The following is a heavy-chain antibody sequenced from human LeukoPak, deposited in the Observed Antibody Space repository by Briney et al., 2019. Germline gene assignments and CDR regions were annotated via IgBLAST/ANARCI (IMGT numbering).Heavy chain of an antibody. CDR3: ARENYYRIGRFDRAYLDD. CDR2: ISTGNGNT. CDR1: ASTFSTYA. D-gene: IGHD3-10*01. V-gene: IGHV1-3*03. Sequence: SVKVSFKSSASTFSTYAIHWVRQAPGQGLEWMGWISTGNGNTRYSKAFQDRVTITIDTSASTVYMDLHGVRSEDMAVYYCARENYYRIGRFDRAYLDDWGQGTLVTVSS. J-gene: IGHJ4*02.